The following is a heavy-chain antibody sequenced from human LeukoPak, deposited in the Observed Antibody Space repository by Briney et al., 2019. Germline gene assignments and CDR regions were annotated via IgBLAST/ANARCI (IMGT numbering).Heavy chain of an antibody. CDR1: GYTFTSSY. Sequence: ASVKVSCKASGYTFTSSYMHWVRQAPEQGLKWLGIINPSGGSTSYAQKFQGRVTMTRDTSTSTVYMELSSLRSEDTAVYYCARALGYYDSSGSFDYWGQGTLVTVSS. V-gene: IGHV1-46*01. D-gene: IGHD3-22*01. CDR3: ARALGYYDSSGSFDY. J-gene: IGHJ4*02. CDR2: INPSGGST.